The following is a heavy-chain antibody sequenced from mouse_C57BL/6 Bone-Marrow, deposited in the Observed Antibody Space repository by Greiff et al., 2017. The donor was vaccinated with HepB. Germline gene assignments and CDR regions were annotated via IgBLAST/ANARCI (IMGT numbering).Heavy chain of an antibody. J-gene: IGHJ4*01. D-gene: IGHD2-10*02. CDR3: AKYGNYVGYAMDY. CDR1: GFTLSSFG. V-gene: IGHV5-17*02. Sequence: EVKLVESGGGLVQPGGSRKLSCAVSGFTLSSFGIHWVRQAPEKGLEWVAYLSSGGTTIYYADTVKGRFTISRDNPRNTLFLQMTSLRSEDTAMYYCAKYGNYVGYAMDYWGQGTSVTVSS. CDR2: LSSGGTTI.